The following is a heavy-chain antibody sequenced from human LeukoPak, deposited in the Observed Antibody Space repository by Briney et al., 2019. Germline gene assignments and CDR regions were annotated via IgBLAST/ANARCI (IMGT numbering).Heavy chain of an antibody. CDR2: INHSGSN. CDR3: ARVTIFGVVPFDI. V-gene: IGHV4-34*01. Sequence: KPSETLSLTCAVYGGSFSGYYWSWIRQPPGKGLEWVGEINHSGSNNYNPSLKSRVTISVDTSKDQFSLKLSSVTAADTAVYYCARVTIFGVVPFDIWGQGTMVTVSS. J-gene: IGHJ3*02. CDR1: GGSFSGYY. D-gene: IGHD3-3*01.